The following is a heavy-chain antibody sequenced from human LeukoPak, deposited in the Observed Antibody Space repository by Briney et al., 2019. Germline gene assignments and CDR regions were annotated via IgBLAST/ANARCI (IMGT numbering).Heavy chain of an antibody. D-gene: IGHD3-10*01. V-gene: IGHV4-34*01. Sequence: SETLPLTCAVYGGSFSGYYWSWIRQPPGKGLEWIGEINHSGSTNYNPSLKSRVTISVDTSKNQFSLKLSSVTAADTAVYYCARVRGKYYYGSGKLGFFDYWGQGTLVTVSS. J-gene: IGHJ4*02. CDR1: GGSFSGYY. CDR3: ARVRGKYYYGSGKLGFFDY. CDR2: INHSGST.